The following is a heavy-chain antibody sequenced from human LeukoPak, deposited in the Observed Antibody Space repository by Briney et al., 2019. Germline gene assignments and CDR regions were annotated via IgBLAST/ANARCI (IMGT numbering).Heavy chain of an antibody. CDR1: GFTFSRYG. J-gene: IGHJ4*02. D-gene: IGHD6-6*01. Sequence: GGSLRLSFAASGFTFSRYGMHWVRQAPGKGLEWVAVIWYDGSNKYYADSVKGRFTISRDNSKNTVYLQMNSLRAEDTAMYYCARDNRSSGDYWGQGILVAVSS. CDR2: IWYDGSNK. CDR3: ARDNRSSGDY. V-gene: IGHV3-33*01.